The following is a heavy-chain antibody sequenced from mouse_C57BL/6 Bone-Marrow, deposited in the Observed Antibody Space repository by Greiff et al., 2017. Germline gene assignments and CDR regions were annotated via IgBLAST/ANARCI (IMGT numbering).Heavy chain of an antibody. CDR3: ARDYGSSYWYFDV. J-gene: IGHJ1*03. Sequence: VQLQQSGPELVKPGASVKLSCKASGYTFTSYDINWVKQRPGQGLEWIGWIYPRDGSTKYNEKLKGKATLTVDTSSRTAYMELHSLTSEDSAVYFCARDYGSSYWYFDVWGTGTTVTVSS. V-gene: IGHV1-85*01. CDR2: IYPRDGST. D-gene: IGHD1-1*01. CDR1: GYTFTSYD.